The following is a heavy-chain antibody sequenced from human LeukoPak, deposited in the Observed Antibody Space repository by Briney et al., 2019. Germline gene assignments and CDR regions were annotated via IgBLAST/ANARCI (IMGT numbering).Heavy chain of an antibody. J-gene: IGHJ4*02. CDR3: AKENSGWYYFDY. CDR2: IRYDGTNK. CDR1: GFTFSNFG. V-gene: IGHV3-30*02. D-gene: IGHD6-19*01. Sequence: GRSLRLSCAASGFTFSNFGMHWVRQAPGKGLGWVAFIRYDGTNKYYADSVKGRFTISRDDSKNTLYLQMNSLRPEDTAVYYCAKENSGWYYFDYWGQGTLVTVSS.